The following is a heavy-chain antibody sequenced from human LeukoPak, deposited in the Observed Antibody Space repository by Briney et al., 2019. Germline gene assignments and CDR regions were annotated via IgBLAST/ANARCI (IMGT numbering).Heavy chain of an antibody. V-gene: IGHV1-69*05. CDR3: ARHTEVAVYYFDY. Sequence: SVKVSCKASGGTFSSYAISWVRQAPGQGLEWMGGIIPIFGTANYAQKFQGRVTITTDESTSTAYMELSRLRSDDSAVYYCARHTEVAVYYFDYWGQGALVTVSS. CDR1: GGTFSSYA. D-gene: IGHD2-15*01. J-gene: IGHJ4*02. CDR2: IIPIFGTA.